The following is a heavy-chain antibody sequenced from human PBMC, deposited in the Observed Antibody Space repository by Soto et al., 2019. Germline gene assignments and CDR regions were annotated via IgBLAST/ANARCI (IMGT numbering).Heavy chain of an antibody. J-gene: IGHJ5*02. CDR2: INAANGDT. CDR3: VRRHVSATGIDWFDP. CDR1: GSGFTSYG. D-gene: IGHD6-13*01. Sequence: AALPVYCRGSGSGFTSYGIHWVRQAPVQRLEWMGWINAANGDTKYSPKFQGRVTITRDTSASTAYMELSSLRSEDTAVYYCVRRHVSATGIDWFDPWGQGTLVTVSS. V-gene: IGHV1-3*01.